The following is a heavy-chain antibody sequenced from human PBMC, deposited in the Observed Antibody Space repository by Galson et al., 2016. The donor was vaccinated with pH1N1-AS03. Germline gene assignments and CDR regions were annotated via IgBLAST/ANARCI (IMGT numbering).Heavy chain of an antibody. D-gene: IGHD2-2*01. V-gene: IGHV3-66*01. CDR3: ARRNPNPNFAIWYQHDYGMDV. CDR1: GFTINNNY. Sequence: SLRLSCAASGFTINNNYMSWVRQAPGKGLEWVSVIYGGGDTFYADSVKGRFTISRDNAKNTVFLQMNSLRADDTAVHFCARRNPNPNFAIWYQHDYGMDVWGQGTTVTVSS. J-gene: IGHJ6*02. CDR2: IYGGGDT.